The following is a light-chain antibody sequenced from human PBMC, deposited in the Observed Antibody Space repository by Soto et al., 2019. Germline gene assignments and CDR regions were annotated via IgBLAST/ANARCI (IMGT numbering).Light chain of an antibody. J-gene: IGLJ1*01. CDR3: SSYTSSSTYV. V-gene: IGLV2-14*01. CDR2: DVY. Sequence: QSVLTQPASVSGSPGQSITISCTGTSTDYVSWYQQHPGKAPKLLIYDVYDRPSGVSNRFSGSKSGTTASLTITGLQTEDEADYYCSSYTSSSTYVFGTGTKLTVL. CDR1: STDY.